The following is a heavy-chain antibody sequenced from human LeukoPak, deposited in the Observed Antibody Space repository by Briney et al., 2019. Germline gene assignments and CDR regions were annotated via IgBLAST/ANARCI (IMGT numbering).Heavy chain of an antibody. CDR2: INSDGSAT. CDR1: GFTLSTCW. CDR3: ARGNKWSFDS. D-gene: IGHD2-15*01. Sequence: GGSLRLSCVASGFTLSTCWMHWVRQAPGRGLVWVSRINSDGSATSYADSVMVRFTISRDSAKNTLYLQMNSLRPEDTAVYYCARGNKWSFDSWGQGALVTVSS. J-gene: IGHJ4*02. V-gene: IGHV3-74*01.